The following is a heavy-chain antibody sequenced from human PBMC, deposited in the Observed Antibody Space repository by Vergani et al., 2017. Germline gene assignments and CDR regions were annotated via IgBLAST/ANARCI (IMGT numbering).Heavy chain of an antibody. V-gene: IGHV3-20*04. CDR1: GFTFDDYG. Sequence: EVQLVESGGGLVQPGGSLRLSCAASGFTFDDYGMSWVRQAPGKGLEWVSGINWNGGSTGYADSVKGRFTISRDNAKNSLYLQMNSLRAEDTAVYYCAKVRPHIVVEECFDYWGQGTLVTVSS. J-gene: IGHJ4*02. CDR2: INWNGGST. D-gene: IGHD2-21*01. CDR3: AKVRPHIVVEECFDY.